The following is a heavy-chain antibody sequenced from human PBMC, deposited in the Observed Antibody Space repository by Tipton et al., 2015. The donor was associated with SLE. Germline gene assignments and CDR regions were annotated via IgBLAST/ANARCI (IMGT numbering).Heavy chain of an antibody. J-gene: IGHJ3*02. V-gene: IGHV4-59*11. D-gene: IGHD3-22*01. CDR1: GGSISSHY. CDR2: IYYSGST. CDR3: ASRRHYYDSSGYYWGAFDI. Sequence: TLSLTCTVSGGSISSHYWRWIRQPPGKGLEWIGYIYYSGSTNYNPSLKSRVTISVDTSKNQFSLKLNSVTAADTAVYYCASRRHYYDSSGYYWGAFDIWGQGTMVTVSS.